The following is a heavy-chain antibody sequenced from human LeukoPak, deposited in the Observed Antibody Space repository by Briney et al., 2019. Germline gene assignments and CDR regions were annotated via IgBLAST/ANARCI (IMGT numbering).Heavy chain of an antibody. V-gene: IGHV3-21*04. CDR3: AKDLYSGAPGPFDY. D-gene: IGHD1-26*01. CDR1: GFTFATYS. Sequence: GGSLRLSCAASGFTFATYSMNWIRQAPGKGLEWVSSISHTGSYIYYADSMRGRFTTSRDNAKNSLYLQMNSLRAEDTAVYYCAKDLYSGAPGPFDYWGQGTLVTVSS. J-gene: IGHJ4*02. CDR2: ISHTGSYI.